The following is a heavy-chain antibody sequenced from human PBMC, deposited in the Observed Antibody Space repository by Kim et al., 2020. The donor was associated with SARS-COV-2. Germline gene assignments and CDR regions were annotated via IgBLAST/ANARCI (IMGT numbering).Heavy chain of an antibody. Sequence: GGSLRLSCAASGFTFGSYWMTWVRQAPGKGLEWVANIKQGGSQKYYVDSVKGRFTISRDDAKNSLYLQMNSLRAEDTAVYYCARTVTGTTESFEYWGQGTLVTVSS. CDR1: GFTFGSYW. V-gene: IGHV3-7*03. CDR2: IKQGGSQK. CDR3: ARTVTGTTESFEY. J-gene: IGHJ1*01. D-gene: IGHD6-19*01.